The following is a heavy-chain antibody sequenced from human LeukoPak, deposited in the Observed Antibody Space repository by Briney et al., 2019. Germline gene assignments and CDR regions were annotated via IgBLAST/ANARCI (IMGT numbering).Heavy chain of an antibody. CDR3: AGDPGPNIAVAGTVWFDP. D-gene: IGHD6-19*01. CDR2: IIPILGIA. V-gene: IGHV1-69*04. Sequence: SVKVSCKASGGTFSSYAISWVRQAPGQGLEWMGRIIPILGIANYAQKFQGRVTITADKSTSTAYMELSSLRSEDTAVYYCAGDPGPNIAVAGTVWFDPWGQGTLVTVSS. J-gene: IGHJ5*02. CDR1: GGTFSSYA.